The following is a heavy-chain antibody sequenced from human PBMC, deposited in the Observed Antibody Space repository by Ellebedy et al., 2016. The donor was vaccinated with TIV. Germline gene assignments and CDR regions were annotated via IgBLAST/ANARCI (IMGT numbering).Heavy chain of an antibody. CDR1: GFTVSSNY. Sequence: GESLKISCAASGFTVSSNYMSWVRQAPGKGLEWVSVIYSGGSTYYADSVKGRFTISRDNAKNSVYLQMNSLRVEDTAVYYCSRDPRLTDFWGRGTLVTVSS. V-gene: IGHV3-53*01. CDR2: IYSGGST. J-gene: IGHJ4*02. CDR3: SRDPRLTDF. D-gene: IGHD3-9*01.